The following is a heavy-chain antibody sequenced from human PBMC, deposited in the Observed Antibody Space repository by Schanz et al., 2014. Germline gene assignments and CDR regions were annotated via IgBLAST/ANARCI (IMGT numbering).Heavy chain of an antibody. CDR1: GFTFNSYG. J-gene: IGHJ4*02. Sequence: QVQLVESGGGVVQPGRSLRLSCAASGFTFNSYGMHWVRQAPGKGLEWVAFIWYDGSNKYYADSVKGRFTISRDNAKSSLHLQMTSLRADDTAVYYCARDGVAATTDFEYWGQGALVTVSS. CDR2: IWYDGSNK. D-gene: IGHD1-1*01. V-gene: IGHV3-33*01. CDR3: ARDGVAATTDFEY.